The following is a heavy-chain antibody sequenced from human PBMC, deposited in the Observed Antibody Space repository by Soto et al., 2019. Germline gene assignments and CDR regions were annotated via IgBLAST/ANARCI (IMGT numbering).Heavy chain of an antibody. CDR1: GYSFTSYW. D-gene: IGHD6-19*01. V-gene: IGHV5-10-1*01. CDR2: IDPSDSYT. J-gene: IGHJ4*02. Sequence: PGESLKISCKGSGYSFTSYWISWVRQMPGKGLEWMGRIDPSDSYTNYSPSFQGHVTISADKSISTAYLQWSSLKASDTAIYYCARRIAVDVAGFDYWGQGTLVTVSS. CDR3: ARRIAVDVAGFDY.